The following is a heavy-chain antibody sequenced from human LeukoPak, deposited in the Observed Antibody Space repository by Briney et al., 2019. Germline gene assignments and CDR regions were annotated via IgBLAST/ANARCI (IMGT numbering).Heavy chain of an antibody. Sequence: SETLSLTCTVSGGSVSSDSHYWSWIRQPPGKGLEWIGYVYYSGRTKYNPSLKSRVTISIDTSKNQFSLKLSSVTAADTAMYFCVREASTYYYDSSGYYRQTEALDIWGQGTVVTVSS. CDR2: VYYSGRT. CDR3: VREASTYYYDSSGYYRQTEALDI. J-gene: IGHJ3*02. D-gene: IGHD3-22*01. V-gene: IGHV4-61*01. CDR1: GGSVSSDSHY.